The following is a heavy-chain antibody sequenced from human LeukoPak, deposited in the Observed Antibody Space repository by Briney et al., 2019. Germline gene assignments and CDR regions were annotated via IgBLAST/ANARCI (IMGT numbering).Heavy chain of an antibody. Sequence: PGGSLRLSCAASGFTFSSYEMNWVRQAPGKGLEWVSYISSSGGTIYYADSVKGRFTISRDNAKNSLYLQMNNLRAEDTAVYYCARVLYGDRRVDYWGQGTLVTVSS. CDR2: ISSSGGTI. D-gene: IGHD4-17*01. J-gene: IGHJ4*02. V-gene: IGHV3-48*03. CDR1: GFTFSSYE. CDR3: ARVLYGDRRVDY.